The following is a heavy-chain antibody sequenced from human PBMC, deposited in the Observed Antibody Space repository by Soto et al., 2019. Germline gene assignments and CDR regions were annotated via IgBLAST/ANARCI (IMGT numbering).Heavy chain of an antibody. J-gene: IGHJ4*02. V-gene: IGHV3-7*04. CDR1: GFTFSSYW. Sequence: EVQLVESGGGLVQPGGSLGRSCAASGFTFSSYWMTWIRQAPGKWLEWVASIKQDGFEKYYVDSVKGRFTISRDNAKNSLYLQANSLRAEDTAVFYCARNPYYEVVDYWGQGILVAVSS. CDR2: IKQDGFEK. D-gene: IGHD3-3*01. CDR3: ARNPYYEVVDY.